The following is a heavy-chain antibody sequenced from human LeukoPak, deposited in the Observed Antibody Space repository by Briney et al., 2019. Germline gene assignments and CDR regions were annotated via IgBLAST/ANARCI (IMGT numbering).Heavy chain of an antibody. V-gene: IGHV1-8*01. CDR1: GYTFTSYD. D-gene: IGHD3-3*01. CDR2: MNPNSGNT. Sequence: ASVKVSCKASGYTFTSYDSNWVRQATGQGLEWMGWMNPNSGNTGYAQKFQGRVTMTRNTSISTAYMELSSLRSEDTAVYYCARGGGYDFWSGYYIPGIGGYWYFDLWGRGTLVTVSS. J-gene: IGHJ2*01. CDR3: ARGGGYDFWSGYYIPGIGGYWYFDL.